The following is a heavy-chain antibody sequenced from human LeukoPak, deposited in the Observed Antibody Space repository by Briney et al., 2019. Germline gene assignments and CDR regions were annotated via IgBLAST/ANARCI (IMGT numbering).Heavy chain of an antibody. J-gene: IGHJ5*02. D-gene: IGHD6-13*01. V-gene: IGHV1-2*02. Sequence: ASVKVSCKASGYTFTGYYMHWVRQAPGQGLEWMGWINPNSGGTNYAQKFQGRVTMTRDMSISTAYMELSRLRSDDTAVYYCARVRPSSSWYGWFDPWGQGTLVTVSS. CDR2: INPNSGGT. CDR1: GYTFTGYY. CDR3: ARVRPSSSWYGWFDP.